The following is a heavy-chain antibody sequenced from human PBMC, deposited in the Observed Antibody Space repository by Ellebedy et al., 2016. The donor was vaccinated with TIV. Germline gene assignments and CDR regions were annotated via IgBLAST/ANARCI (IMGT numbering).Heavy chain of an antibody. V-gene: IGHV4-59*01. Sequence: GSLRLXXTVSGGSISSYYWSWIRQPPGKGLEWIGYIYYSGSTNYNPSLKSRVTISVDTSKNQFSLKLSSVTAADTAVYYCARDRREYSGYDYYYYYGMDVWGQGTTVTVSS. D-gene: IGHD5-12*01. CDR3: ARDRREYSGYDYYYYYGMDV. J-gene: IGHJ6*02. CDR2: IYYSGST. CDR1: GGSISSYY.